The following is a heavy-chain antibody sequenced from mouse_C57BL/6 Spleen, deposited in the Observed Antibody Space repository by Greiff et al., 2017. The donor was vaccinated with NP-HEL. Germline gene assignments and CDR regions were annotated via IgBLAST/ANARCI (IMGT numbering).Heavy chain of an antibody. J-gene: IGHJ2*01. D-gene: IGHD1-1*01. Sequence: QVQLQQPGAELVKPGASVKMSCKASGYTFTSYWITWVKQRPGQGLEWIGDIYPGSGSTNYNEKFKRKATLTVDTSSSTAYMQLSSLTSEDSAVYYCARGPTTVVATDYFDYWGQGTTLTVSS. CDR2: IYPGSGST. V-gene: IGHV1-55*01. CDR1: GYTFTSYW. CDR3: ARGPTTVVATDYFDY.